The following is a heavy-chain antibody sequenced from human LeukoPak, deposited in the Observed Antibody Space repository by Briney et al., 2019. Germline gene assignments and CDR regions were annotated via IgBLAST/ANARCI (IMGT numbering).Heavy chain of an antibody. Sequence: GGSLRLSCAASGFTFSSYSMSWVRQAPGKGLEWVSTISNSDYSTYYADSVKGRFTISRANSENTLYLQMNDLRAEDTAVYYCAKATGYLLWGQGTLVTVSS. CDR2: ISNSDYST. CDR3: AKATGYLL. V-gene: IGHV3-23*01. J-gene: IGHJ4*02. CDR1: GFTFSSYS. D-gene: IGHD1-14*01.